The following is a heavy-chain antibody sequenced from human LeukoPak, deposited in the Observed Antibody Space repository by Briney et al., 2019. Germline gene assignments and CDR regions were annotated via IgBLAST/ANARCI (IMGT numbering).Heavy chain of an antibody. J-gene: IGHJ6*03. D-gene: IGHD6-13*01. Sequence: SETLSLTCTVSGGSISSHYWSWIRQPPGKGLEWIGYIYYSGSTNYNPSLKSRVTISVDTSKNQFSLKLSSVTAADTAVYYCARGPYSSSRGTYYYYMDVWGKGTTVTVSS. V-gene: IGHV4-59*11. CDR2: IYYSGST. CDR1: GGSISSHY. CDR3: ARGPYSSSRGTYYYYMDV.